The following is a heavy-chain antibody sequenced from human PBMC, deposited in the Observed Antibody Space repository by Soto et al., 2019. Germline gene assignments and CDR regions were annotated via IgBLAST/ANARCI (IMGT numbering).Heavy chain of an antibody. Sequence: GGSLRLSCAASGFTFSSYAMHWVRRAPGKGLEWVAVISYDGSNKYYADSVKGRFTISRDNSKNTLYLQMNSLRAEDTAVYYCARVRRGGMDVWGQGTTVTVSS. CDR2: ISYDGSNK. J-gene: IGHJ6*02. CDR1: GFTFSSYA. CDR3: ARVRRGGMDV. D-gene: IGHD3-16*01. V-gene: IGHV3-30-3*01.